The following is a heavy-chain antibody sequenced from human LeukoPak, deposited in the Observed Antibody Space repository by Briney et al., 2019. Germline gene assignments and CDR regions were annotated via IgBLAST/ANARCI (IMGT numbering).Heavy chain of an antibody. CDR3: ASNMDTAMVGRAFDY. J-gene: IGHJ4*02. Sequence: ASVKVSCKASGGTFSSYAISWVRQAPGQGLEWMGGIIPIFGTANYAQKFQGRVTITADESTSTAYMELSSLGSEDTAVYYCASNMDTAMVGRAFDYWGQGTLVTVSS. D-gene: IGHD5-18*01. V-gene: IGHV1-69*13. CDR2: IIPIFGTA. CDR1: GGTFSSYA.